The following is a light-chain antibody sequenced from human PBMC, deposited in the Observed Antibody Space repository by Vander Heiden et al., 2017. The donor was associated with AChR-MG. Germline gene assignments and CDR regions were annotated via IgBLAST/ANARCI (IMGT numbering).Light chain of an antibody. Sequence: DIQMTQSPSTLSASVGDRVTIPCRASHSVSTWLAWYQQKPGKPPKLLIYDASSLESGVPSRFSGSGSGTEFALTIRSLQPDDFATYYCQQYKSYPYTFGQGTKLEIK. J-gene: IGKJ2*01. CDR3: QQYKSYPYT. CDR1: HSVSTW. CDR2: DAS. V-gene: IGKV1-5*01.